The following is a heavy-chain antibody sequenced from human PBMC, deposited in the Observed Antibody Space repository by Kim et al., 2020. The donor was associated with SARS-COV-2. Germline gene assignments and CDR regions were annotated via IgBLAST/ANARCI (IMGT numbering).Heavy chain of an antibody. CDR1: GFTFSSYG. J-gene: IGHJ1*01. CDR2: ISYDGSNK. CDR3: AKDSYLGERQYFQH. V-gene: IGHV3-30*18. Sequence: GGSLRLSCAASGFTFSSYGMHWVRQAPGKGLEWVAVISYDGSNKYYADSVKGRFTISRDNSKNTLYLQMNSLRAEDTAVYYCAKDSYLGERQYFQHWGQGTLVTVSS. D-gene: IGHD1-1*01.